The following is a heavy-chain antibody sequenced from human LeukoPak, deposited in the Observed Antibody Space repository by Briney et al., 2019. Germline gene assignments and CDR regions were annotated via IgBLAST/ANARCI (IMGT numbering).Heavy chain of an antibody. J-gene: IGHJ3*02. D-gene: IGHD6-19*01. CDR3: ARDGSSGWYAGEAFDI. Sequence: SETLSLTCAVYGGPFSGYYWSWIRQPPGKGLEWIGEINHSGSTNYNPSLKSRVTISVDTSKNQFSLKLSSVTAADTAVYYCARDGSSGWYAGEAFDIWGQGTMVTVSS. V-gene: IGHV4-34*01. CDR2: INHSGST. CDR1: GGPFSGYY.